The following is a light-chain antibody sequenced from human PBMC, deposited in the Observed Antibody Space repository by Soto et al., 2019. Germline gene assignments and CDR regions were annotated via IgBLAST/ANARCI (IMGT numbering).Light chain of an antibody. J-gene: IGLJ2*01. CDR3: TSYTSSSIVV. Sequence: QSALTQPASVSGSPGQSITISCTGSSSDVGGYNFVSWYQQNPGKAPKLIIYEVSNRPSGVSNRFSGSKSGSTASLTISGLQAEDEADYYCTSYTSSSIVVFGGGTKLTVL. CDR1: SSDVGGYNF. CDR2: EVS. V-gene: IGLV2-14*01.